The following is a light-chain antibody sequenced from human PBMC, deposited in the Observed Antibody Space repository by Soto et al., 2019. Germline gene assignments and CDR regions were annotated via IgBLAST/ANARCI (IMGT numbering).Light chain of an antibody. V-gene: IGLV1-40*01. Sequence: QSVLPQPPSVSGAPGQRVTIFFTGRSSNIGAGYDVHWYQQVPRTAPRLLIYGNSNRPSGVPDRFSGSKSGTSASLAITGLEAEDEADYYCQSYDNSLKIVVGGGTKLTVL. CDR3: QSYDNSLKIV. CDR2: GNS. CDR1: SSNIGAGYD. J-gene: IGLJ3*02.